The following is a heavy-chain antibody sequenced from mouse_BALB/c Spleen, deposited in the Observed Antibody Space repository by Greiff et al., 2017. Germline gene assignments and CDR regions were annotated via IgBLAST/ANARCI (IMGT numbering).Heavy chain of an antibody. CDR1: GFSLTSYG. CDR2: IWAGGST. Sequence: QVQLKESGPGLVAPSQSLSITCTVSGFSLTSYGVHWVRQPPGKGLEWLGVIWAGGSTTYNSPLMSRLSISKDNSKSQVFLKMNRLQTDDTAMYYCARAPYEYDYAMDYWGQGTSVTVSS. D-gene: IGHD2-4*01. J-gene: IGHJ4*01. V-gene: IGHV2-9*02. CDR3: ARAPYEYDYAMDY.